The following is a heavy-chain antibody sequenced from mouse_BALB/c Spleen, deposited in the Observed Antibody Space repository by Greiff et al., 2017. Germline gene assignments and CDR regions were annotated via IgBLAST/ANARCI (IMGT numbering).Heavy chain of an antibody. CDR3: ARDYGYAMDY. CDR2: ISYSGST. CDR1: GYSITSDYA. Sequence: VQLQQSGPGLVKPSQSLSLTCTVTGYSITSDYAWNWIRQFPGNKLEWMGYISYSGSTSYNPSLKSRISITRDTSKNQFFLQLNSVTTEDTATYYCARDYGYAMDYWGQGTSGTVSS. V-gene: IGHV3-2*02. J-gene: IGHJ4*01. D-gene: IGHD1-1*01.